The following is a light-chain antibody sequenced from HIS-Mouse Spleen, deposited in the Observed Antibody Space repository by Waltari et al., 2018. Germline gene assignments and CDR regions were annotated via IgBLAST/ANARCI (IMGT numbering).Light chain of an antibody. J-gene: IGKJ4*01. CDR2: GAS. Sequence: EIVMTQSQATLSASPGGRATLSCRASQSVSSNLAWYQQKPGQAPRLLIYGASTRATGIPARFSGSGSGTEFTLTISSLQSEDFAVYYCQQYNNWPPLTFGGGTKVEIK. CDR1: QSVSSN. V-gene: IGKV3-15*01. CDR3: QQYNNWPPLT.